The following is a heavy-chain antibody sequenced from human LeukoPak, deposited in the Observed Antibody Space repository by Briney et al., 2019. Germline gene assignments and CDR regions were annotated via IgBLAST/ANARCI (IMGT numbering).Heavy chain of an antibody. D-gene: IGHD2-21*01. V-gene: IGHV4-34*01. J-gene: IGHJ4*02. CDR1: GENFSIYF. CDR2: INHGGST. CDR3: ARPGLAYCGADCYSTEGYYFDY. Sequence: SETLSLTCAVYGENFSIYFYSWIRQPPGKGLEWVGEINHGGSTSYNPSLKSRVTISVDTSKNQFSLRLSSVTAADTAMYYCARPGLAYCGADCYSTEGYYFDYWSQGTLVTVSS.